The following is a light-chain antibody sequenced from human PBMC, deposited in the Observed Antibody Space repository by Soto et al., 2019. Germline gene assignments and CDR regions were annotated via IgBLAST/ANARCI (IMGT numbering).Light chain of an antibody. J-gene: IGKJ5*01. V-gene: IGKV3-11*01. CDR3: QQRQYWPPIT. CDR2: DAS. Sequence: VLTQSPATLSLSPGERATLACRASLNVNSYLAWYQQRPGQAPRLLIYDASNRAAGIPARFSGSGSGTDFTLTISSLEPEDFAIYYCQQRQYWPPITFGQGTRLEIK. CDR1: LNVNSY.